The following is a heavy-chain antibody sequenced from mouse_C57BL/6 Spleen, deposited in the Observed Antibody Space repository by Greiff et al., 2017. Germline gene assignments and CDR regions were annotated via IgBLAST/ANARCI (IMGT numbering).Heavy chain of an antibody. CDR2: IRNKANGYTT. CDR3: ASSDWDDAMDY. Sequence: EVKVVESGGGLVQPGGSLSLSCAASGFTFTDYYMSWVRQPPGKALEWLGFIRNKANGYTTEYSASVKGRFTISRDNSQSILYLQMNALRAEDSATYYCASSDWDDAMDYWGQGTSVTVSS. J-gene: IGHJ4*01. V-gene: IGHV7-3*01. CDR1: GFTFTDYY. D-gene: IGHD4-1*01.